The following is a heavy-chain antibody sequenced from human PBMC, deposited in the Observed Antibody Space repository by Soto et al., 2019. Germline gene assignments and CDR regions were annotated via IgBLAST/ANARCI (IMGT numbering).Heavy chain of an antibody. CDR1: GFTFSSYG. Sequence: QVQLVESGGGVVQPGRSLRLSCAASGFTFSSYGMHWVRQAPGKGLEWVAVISYDGSNKYYADSVKGRFTISRDNSKNTLYLQMNSLRAEDTAVYYCAKELGYCSGGSCYRYYFDYWGQGTLVTVSS. CDR3: AKELGYCSGGSCYRYYFDY. V-gene: IGHV3-30*18. CDR2: ISYDGSNK. J-gene: IGHJ4*02. D-gene: IGHD2-15*01.